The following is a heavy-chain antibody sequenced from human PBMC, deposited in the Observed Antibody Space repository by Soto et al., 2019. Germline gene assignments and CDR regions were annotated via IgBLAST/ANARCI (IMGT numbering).Heavy chain of an antibody. CDR1: GFTFSSYG. D-gene: IGHD6-13*01. CDR3: AREYSSSWYFNYHYGMDV. Sequence: QVQLVESGGGVVQPGRSLRLSCAASGFTFSSYGMHWVRQAPGKGLEWVAVIWYDGSNKYYADSVKGRFTISRDNSKNTLYLQMNSLRAEDTAVYYCAREYSSSWYFNYHYGMDVWGQGTTVTVSS. CDR2: IWYDGSNK. J-gene: IGHJ6*02. V-gene: IGHV3-33*01.